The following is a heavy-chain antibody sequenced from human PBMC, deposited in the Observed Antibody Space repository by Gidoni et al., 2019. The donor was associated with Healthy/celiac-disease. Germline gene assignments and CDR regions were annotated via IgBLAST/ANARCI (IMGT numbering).Heavy chain of an antibody. D-gene: IGHD3-10*01. CDR3: ASGDVFGSTY. CDR2: INPHSGGT. J-gene: IGHJ4*02. V-gene: IGHV1-2*02. Sequence: QVQLVQSGAEVKKPGASVKVSCKDYGDTFTGYYMHWVRQAPGQGLEWMGWINPHSGGTNYAQKFPGRVTITRDTSISTAYMELSRLRSDDTAVYYCASGDVFGSTYWGQGTLVTVSS. CDR1: GDTFTGYY.